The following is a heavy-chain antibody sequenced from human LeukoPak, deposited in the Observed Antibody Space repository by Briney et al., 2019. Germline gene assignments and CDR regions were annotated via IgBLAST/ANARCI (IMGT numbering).Heavy chain of an antibody. CDR3: AELGITMIGGV. V-gene: IGHV3-21*01. D-gene: IGHD3-10*02. J-gene: IGHJ6*04. Sequence: PGGSLRLSCAASGFTFSTYTMNWVRQAPGKGLEWVSSFSSSGSYISYADSVKGRFTISRDNAKNSLYLQMNSLRAEDTAVYYCAELGITMIGGVWGKGTTVTISS. CDR1: GFTFSTYT. CDR2: FSSSGSYI.